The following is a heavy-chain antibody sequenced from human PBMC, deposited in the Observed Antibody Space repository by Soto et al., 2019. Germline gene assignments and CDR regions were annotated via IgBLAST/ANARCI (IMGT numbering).Heavy chain of an antibody. CDR2: IFPDDSDT. J-gene: IGHJ4*02. CDR3: FRGGVTSRTFDY. Sequence: GESLKISCKASGYIIKNYWIGWVRQMPGQGLEWMGIIFPDDSDTRYSPSFQGHVTISVDKSISTAYVQWSSLKASDSAIYYCFRGGVTSRTFDYWGQGTLVT. CDR1: GYIIKNYW. V-gene: IGHV5-51*01. D-gene: IGHD3-16*01.